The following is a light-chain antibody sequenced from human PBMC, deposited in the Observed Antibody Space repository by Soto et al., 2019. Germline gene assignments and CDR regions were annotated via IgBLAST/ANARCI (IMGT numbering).Light chain of an antibody. V-gene: IGKV3-15*01. CDR2: GAS. CDR3: QQYNNWPRT. Sequence: MTQSPSTVSGSVGDRVTITCRASQTISSWLAWYQQKPGQAPRLLIYGASTRATGVPARFSGSGSGTEFTLTISSLQSEDFAVYYCQQYNNWPRTFGQGTKVDI. J-gene: IGKJ1*01. CDR1: QTISSW.